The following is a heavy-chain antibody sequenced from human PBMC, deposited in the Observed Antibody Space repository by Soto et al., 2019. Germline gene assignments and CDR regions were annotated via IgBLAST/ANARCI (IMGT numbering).Heavy chain of an antibody. D-gene: IGHD5-18*01. J-gene: IGHJ5*02. CDR2: IYWDDDK. CDR1: GFSLSTSGVG. V-gene: IGHV2-5*02. CDR3: AHRLTGYSSGS. Sequence: QITLKESGPTLVKPTQTLTLTCTFSGFSLSTSGVGVGWIRQPPGKALEWLALIYWDDDKRYSPSLKSRLTXTXXTSKNQVVLTMTNMDPVDTATYYCAHRLTGYSSGSWGQGTLVTVSS.